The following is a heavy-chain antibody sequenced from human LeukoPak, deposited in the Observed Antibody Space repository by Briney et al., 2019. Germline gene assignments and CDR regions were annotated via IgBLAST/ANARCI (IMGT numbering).Heavy chain of an antibody. D-gene: IGHD6-6*01. CDR1: GGSISSSSYY. J-gene: IGHJ4*02. Sequence: PSETLSLTCTVSGGSISSSSYYWGWIRQPPGEGLECIGTIYYSGSTFYNPSLKSRVTISVDTPKNQFSLKLSSVTAADTAVYYCARSNPDGSSSKGYFDFWGQGTLVTVSS. CDR3: ARSNPDGSSSKGYFDF. CDR2: IYYSGST. V-gene: IGHV4-39*01.